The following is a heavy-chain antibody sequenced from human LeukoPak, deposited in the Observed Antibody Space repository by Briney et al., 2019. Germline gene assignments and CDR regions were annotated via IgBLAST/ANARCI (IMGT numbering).Heavy chain of an antibody. Sequence: GGSLRLSCAASGFTFSSFAMGWVRQAPGKGLEWVSVICGSGGSTYYADSVKGRFTISRDNSKNTLYLQMNGLRAEDTDVYYCAKAHSGSYYDAFDIWGQGTMVTVSS. D-gene: IGHD1-26*01. CDR1: GFTFSSFA. J-gene: IGHJ3*02. CDR3: AKAHSGSYYDAFDI. CDR2: ICGSGGST. V-gene: IGHV3-23*01.